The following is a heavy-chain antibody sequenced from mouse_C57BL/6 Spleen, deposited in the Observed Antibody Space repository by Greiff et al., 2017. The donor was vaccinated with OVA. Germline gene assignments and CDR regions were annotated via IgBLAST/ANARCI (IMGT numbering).Heavy chain of an antibody. CDR1: GFSFNTYA. D-gene: IGHD1-1*02. J-gene: IGHJ3*01. CDR3: VRRENYGFAY. V-gene: IGHV10-1*01. CDR2: IRSKSNNYAT. Sequence: EVQLVESGGGLVQPKGSLKLSCAASGFSFNTYAMNWVRQAPGKGLEWVARIRSKSNNYATYYADSVKDRFTISRDDSESMLYLQMNDLKTEDTAMYYCVRRENYGFAYWGQGTLVTVSA.